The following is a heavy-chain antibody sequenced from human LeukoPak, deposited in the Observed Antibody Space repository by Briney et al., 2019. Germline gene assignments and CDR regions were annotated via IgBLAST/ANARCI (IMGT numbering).Heavy chain of an antibody. CDR1: GFTFSNSW. Sequence: GGSLRLSCAASGFTFSNSWMSWLRHPPGKGLEWVANIKPDGTEKYYVDSLKGQFTISRDNARNTLYLQINSPRAEDTAVYYCARDAPGRIDSWDQGTLVTVSS. CDR2: IKPDGTEK. CDR3: ARDAPGRIDS. J-gene: IGHJ4*02. D-gene: IGHD1-14*01. V-gene: IGHV3-7*01.